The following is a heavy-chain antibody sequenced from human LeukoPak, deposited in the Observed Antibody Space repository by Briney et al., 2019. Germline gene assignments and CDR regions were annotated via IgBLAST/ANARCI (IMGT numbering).Heavy chain of an antibody. V-gene: IGHV4-4*07. J-gene: IGHJ4*02. CDR2: IYTSGST. D-gene: IGHD3-3*01. CDR1: GGSISSYY. CDR3: ARGPNFGVVKGSIDY. Sequence: SETLSLTCTVSGGSISSYYWSWIRQPAGKGLEWIGRIYTSGSTNYNPSLKSRVTMSVDTSKNQFSLKLSSVTAADTAVYYCARGPNFGVVKGSIDYWGQGTLVTVSS.